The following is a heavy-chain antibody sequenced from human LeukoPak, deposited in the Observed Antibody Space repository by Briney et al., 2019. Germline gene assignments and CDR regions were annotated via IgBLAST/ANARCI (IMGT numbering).Heavy chain of an antibody. CDR2: ISSSSSYI. V-gene: IGHV3-21*01. CDR3: ARVDNFDYYDSSGSRAP. CDR1: GFTFSSYS. D-gene: IGHD3-22*01. J-gene: IGHJ1*01. Sequence: GGSLRLSRAASGFTFSSYSMNWVRQAPGKGLEWVSSISSSSSYIHYADSVKGRFTISRDNAKNSLYLQMNSLRAEDTAVYYCARVDNFDYYDSSGSRAPWGQGTLVTVSS.